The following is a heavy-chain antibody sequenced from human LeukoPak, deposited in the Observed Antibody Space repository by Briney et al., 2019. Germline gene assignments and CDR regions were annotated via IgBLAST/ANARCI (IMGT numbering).Heavy chain of an antibody. CDR3: AGGLVPAAKDY. CDR1: GFTFSSYG. V-gene: IGHV3-30*03. J-gene: IGHJ4*02. Sequence: GGSLRLSCAASGFTFSSYGMHWVRQAPGKGLEWVAVISYDERRDYYADSVKGRFTISRDNSKNTLYLQMNSLRTEDTAVYYCAGGLVPAAKDYWGQGTLVTVSS. D-gene: IGHD2-2*01. CDR2: ISYDERRD.